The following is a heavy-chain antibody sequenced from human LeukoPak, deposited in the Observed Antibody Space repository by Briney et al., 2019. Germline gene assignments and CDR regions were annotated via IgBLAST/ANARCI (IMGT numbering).Heavy chain of an antibody. V-gene: IGHV4-38-2*01. J-gene: IGHJ4*02. D-gene: IGHD4-17*01. CDR2: IFQRGYS. Sequence: SETLSLTCAVSGYSISSGYYWGWIRQPPGKGLQWIGSIFQRGYSYYNPSLKSRVTISVDTSRNQFSLKLSSVTAADTAVYYCARAPVGPVTFLYFDYWGQGTLVTVSS. CDR1: GYSISSGYY. CDR3: ARAPVGPVTFLYFDY.